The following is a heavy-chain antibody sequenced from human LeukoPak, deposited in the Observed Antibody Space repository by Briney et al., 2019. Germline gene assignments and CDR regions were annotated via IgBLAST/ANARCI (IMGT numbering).Heavy chain of an antibody. CDR1: GGTFSSYA. Sequence: ASVKVSCKASGGTFSSYAISWVRQAPGQGLEWMGWIDSYNGNRRYAQKFQGRVTVTTDTSTSTAYMELRSLRSDDTAVYYCARDGLADTDWPGNWFDPWGQGTLVTVSS. J-gene: IGHJ5*01. CDR2: IDSYNGNR. V-gene: IGHV1-18*01. CDR3: ARDGLADTDWPGNWFDP. D-gene: IGHD3/OR15-3a*01.